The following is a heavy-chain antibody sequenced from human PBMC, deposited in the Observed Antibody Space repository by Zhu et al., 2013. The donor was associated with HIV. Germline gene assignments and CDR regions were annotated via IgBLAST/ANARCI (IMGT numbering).Heavy chain of an antibody. V-gene: IGHV1-18*01. J-gene: IGHJ4*02. Sequence: QVQLVQSGAEVKKPGASVKVSCKASGYTAPSYGISWVRQAPGQGLEWMAWISVNNGQTNYTQRFAGRVTVTTDTSTNTAYMDLRSLTPDDTAVYYCARDRRNYDPTGYYYVPQVYYFDYWGQGTLVTVSS. D-gene: IGHD3-22*01. CDR1: GYTAPSYG. CDR2: ISVNNGQT. CDR3: ARDRRNYDPTGYYYVPQVYYFDY.